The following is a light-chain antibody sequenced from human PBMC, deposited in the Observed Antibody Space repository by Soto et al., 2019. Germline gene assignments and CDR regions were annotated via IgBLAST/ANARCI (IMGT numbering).Light chain of an antibody. Sequence: EIVLTQSPDSLSLSPLERATHSGRASRSVNNYLAWYQQKPGQAPRLLITDASNRATGIPARFSGSGSGTDFTLTISSLEPEDFAVYYCQHRSEWPVSFGQGTRLEI. CDR2: DAS. CDR3: QHRSEWPVS. J-gene: IGKJ5*01. V-gene: IGKV3-11*01. CDR1: RSVNNY.